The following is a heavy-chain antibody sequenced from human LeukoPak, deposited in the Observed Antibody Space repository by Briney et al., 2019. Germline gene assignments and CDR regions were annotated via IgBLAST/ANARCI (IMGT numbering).Heavy chain of an antibody. D-gene: IGHD6-19*01. CDR2: ISGSGGGT. J-gene: IGHJ4*02. CDR3: ARGGWHYVFNY. V-gene: IGHV3-23*01. CDR1: GFTFSSYA. Sequence: PGGSLRLSCAASGFTFSSYAMTWVRQAPGKGLEWVSDISGSGGGTYYADSVKGRFTISRDNAKNSLYLQMNSLRADDTAVYYCARGGWHYVFNYWGQGTLVTVSS.